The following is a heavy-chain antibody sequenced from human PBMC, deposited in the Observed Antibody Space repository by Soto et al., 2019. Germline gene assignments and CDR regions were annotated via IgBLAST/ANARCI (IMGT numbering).Heavy chain of an antibody. CDR2: IWYDGSNK. J-gene: IGHJ6*02. CDR3: ARGDTKYYYYYGMDV. D-gene: IGHD5-18*01. Sequence: GGSLRLSCAASGFTFSSYGMHWVRQAPGKGLEWVAVIWYDGSNKYYADSVKGRFTISRDNSKNTLYLQMNSLRAEDTAVYYCARGDTKYYYYYGMDVWGQGTTVTVS. V-gene: IGHV3-33*01. CDR1: GFTFSSYG.